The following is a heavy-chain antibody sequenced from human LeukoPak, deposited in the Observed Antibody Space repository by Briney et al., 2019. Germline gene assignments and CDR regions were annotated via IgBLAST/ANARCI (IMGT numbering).Heavy chain of an antibody. V-gene: IGHV4-59*01. J-gene: IGHJ4*02. Sequence: SETLSLTCTVSGGSISSYYWSWIRQPPGKGLEWIGYIYYSGSTNYNPSLKSRVTISVDTSKNQFSLKLSSVTAADTAVYYCARNHYDIFDNWCQGTLVTVSS. CDR2: IYYSGST. D-gene: IGHD3-9*01. CDR1: GGSISSYY. CDR3: ARNHYDIFDN.